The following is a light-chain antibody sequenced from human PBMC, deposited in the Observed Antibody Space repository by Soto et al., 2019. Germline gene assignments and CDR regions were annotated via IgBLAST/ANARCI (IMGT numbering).Light chain of an antibody. V-gene: IGKV3-20*01. J-gene: IGKJ1*01. CDR2: GAS. CDR3: QQYYRWPQT. Sequence: IVLTQSPGTLSLSPGERATLSCRASQSVSSSYLAWYQQKPGQAPRLLIYGASSRATGIPDRFSGSGSGTDFTLTISRLEPEDFAVYYCQQYYRWPQTFGQGTKVDI. CDR1: QSVSSSY.